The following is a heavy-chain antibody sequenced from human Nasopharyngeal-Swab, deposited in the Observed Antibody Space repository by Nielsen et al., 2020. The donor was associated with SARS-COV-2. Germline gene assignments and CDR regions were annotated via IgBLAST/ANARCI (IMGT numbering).Heavy chain of an antibody. V-gene: IGHV3-33*01. CDR3: ARTWIRVPDAFDI. D-gene: IGHD5-18*01. J-gene: IGHJ3*02. CDR1: GFTFSSYG. Sequence: GESLQISCAASGFTFSSYGMHWVRQAPGKGLEWVAVIWYGGSNKYYADSVKGRFTISRDNSKNTLYLQMNSLRAEDTAVYYCARTWIRVPDAFDIWGQGTMVTVSS. CDR2: IWYGGSNK.